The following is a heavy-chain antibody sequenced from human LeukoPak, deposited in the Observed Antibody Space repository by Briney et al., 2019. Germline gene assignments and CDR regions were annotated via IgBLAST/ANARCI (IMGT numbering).Heavy chain of an antibody. J-gene: IGHJ4*02. Sequence: PSETLSLTCTVSGYSISSGYYWGWIRQPPGKGLEWIGSIYHSGSTYYNPSLKSRVTISVDTSKNQFSLKLSSVTAADTAVYYCARDGYNRGNFDYWGQGTLVTVSS. V-gene: IGHV4-38-2*02. D-gene: IGHD5-24*01. CDR2: IYHSGST. CDR3: ARDGYNRGNFDY. CDR1: GYSISSGYY.